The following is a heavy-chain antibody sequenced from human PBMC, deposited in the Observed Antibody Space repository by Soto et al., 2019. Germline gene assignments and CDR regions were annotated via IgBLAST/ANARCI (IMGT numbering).Heavy chain of an antibody. V-gene: IGHV4-61*01. CDR2: IYYSGST. Sequence: SETLSLTCTVSGGSVSSCSYYWSCIRQPPGKGLEWIGYIYYSGSTNYNPSLKSRVTISVDTSKNQFSLKLSSVTAADTAVYYCARSDYYGSTAYWGQGTLVTVSS. J-gene: IGHJ4*02. CDR3: ARSDYYGSTAY. D-gene: IGHD1-26*01. CDR1: GGSVSSCSYY.